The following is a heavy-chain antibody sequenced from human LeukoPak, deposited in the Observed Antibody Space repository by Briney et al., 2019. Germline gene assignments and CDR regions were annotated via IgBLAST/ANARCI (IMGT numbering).Heavy chain of an antibody. D-gene: IGHD2-2*01. CDR3: ARYCSSTSCYQYFQH. J-gene: IGHJ1*01. CDR1: GYSISSGYY. CDR2: IHHSGST. Sequence: SETLSLTCAVSGYSISSGYYWGWIRQPPGKGLEWIGSIHHSGSTYYNPSLKSRVTISVDTSKNQFSLKLSSVTAADTAVYYCARYCSSTSCYQYFQHWGQGTLVTVSS. V-gene: IGHV4-38-2*01.